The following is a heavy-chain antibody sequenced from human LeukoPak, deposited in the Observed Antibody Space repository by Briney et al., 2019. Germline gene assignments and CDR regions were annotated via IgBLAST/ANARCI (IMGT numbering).Heavy chain of an antibody. J-gene: IGHJ3*02. CDR1: GFTFSSYG. CDR2: ISYDGSNK. CDR3: AKGGNSYGYGSAFDI. D-gene: IGHD5-18*01. Sequence: GRSLRLSCAASGFTFSSYGMHWVRQAPGKGLEWEAVISYDGSNKYYADSVKGRFTISRDNSKNTLYLQMNSLRAEDTAVYYCAKGGNSYGYGSAFDIWGQGTMVTVSS. V-gene: IGHV3-30*18.